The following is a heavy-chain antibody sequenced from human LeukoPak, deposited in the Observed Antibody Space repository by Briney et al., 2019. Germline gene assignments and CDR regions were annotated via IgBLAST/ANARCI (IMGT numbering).Heavy chain of an antibody. CDR2: INPNSGGT. J-gene: IGHJ6*02. V-gene: IGHV1-2*02. Sequence: ASVKVSCKASGYTFTGYYMHWVRQAPGQGLEWMGWINPNSGGTNYAQKFQGRVTMTRDTSISTAYMELSRLRSDDTAVDYCARESPGLYCSGGSCYNYYYGMDVWGQGTTVTVSS. CDR1: GYTFTGYY. D-gene: IGHD2-15*01. CDR3: ARESPGLYCSGGSCYNYYYGMDV.